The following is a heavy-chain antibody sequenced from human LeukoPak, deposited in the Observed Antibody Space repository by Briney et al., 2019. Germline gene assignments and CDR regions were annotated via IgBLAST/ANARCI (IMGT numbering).Heavy chain of an antibody. CDR3: ARLEDSSGCDY. V-gene: IGHV5-51*01. Sequence: GESLKISCKGSGYSFSNSWIGWVRQMPGKGLEWMGIIYPGDSDTGYSPSFQGQVTISADKSISTAYLQWSSLKASDTAMYYCARLEDSSGCDYWGQGTLVTVSS. CDR1: GYSFSNSW. CDR2: IYPGDSDT. J-gene: IGHJ4*02. D-gene: IGHD6-19*01.